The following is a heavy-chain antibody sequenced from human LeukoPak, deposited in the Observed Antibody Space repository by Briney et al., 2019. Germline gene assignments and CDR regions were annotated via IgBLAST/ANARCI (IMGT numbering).Heavy chain of an antibody. J-gene: IGHJ4*02. D-gene: IGHD3-16*01. Sequence: GGSLRLSSAASGFIFSAYTMKWVRQAPGKGLEWVSSISSGGSYIFYADPLKGRFTISRDNAKNSLYLQMNSLRVEDTAVYYCARGGGHLPSRWGQGTLVTVSS. V-gene: IGHV3-21*01. CDR1: GFIFSAYT. CDR3: ARGGGHLPSR. CDR2: ISSGGSYI.